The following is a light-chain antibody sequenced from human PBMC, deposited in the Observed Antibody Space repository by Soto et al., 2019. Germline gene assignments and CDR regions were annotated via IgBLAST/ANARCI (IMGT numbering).Light chain of an antibody. CDR3: QQRSNWPWT. V-gene: IGKV3-11*01. J-gene: IGKJ1*01. CDR1: RRVSSY. Sequence: EIVLTQSPATLSLSPGERATLSCRASRRVSSYLAWYQQKPGQAPRLLIYDASNRATGIPDRFSGSGSGTDFTLPISSLEPEDFAVYYCQQRSNWPWTFGQGTKVEIK. CDR2: DAS.